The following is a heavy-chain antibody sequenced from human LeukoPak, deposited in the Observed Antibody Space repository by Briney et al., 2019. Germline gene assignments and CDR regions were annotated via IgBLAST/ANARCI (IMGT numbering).Heavy chain of an antibody. CDR2: INPSGGST. Sequence: ASVKVSCKASGGTFSTYAINWVRQAPGQGLEWMGIINPSGGSTSYAQKFQGRVTMTRDTSTSTVYMELSSLRSEDTAVYYCARVGYCSSTSCSPRGWFDPWGQGTLVTVSS. V-gene: IGHV1-46*01. J-gene: IGHJ5*02. D-gene: IGHD2-2*01. CDR3: ARVGYCSSTSCSPRGWFDP. CDR1: GGTFSTYA.